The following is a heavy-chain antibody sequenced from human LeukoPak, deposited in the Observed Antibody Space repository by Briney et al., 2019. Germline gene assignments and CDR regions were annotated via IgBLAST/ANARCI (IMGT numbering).Heavy chain of an antibody. Sequence: GGSLRLSCAASGFTFDDYAMHWVRQAPGKGLEWVSGISWNSGSIGYADSVKGRFTISRDNAKNSLYLQMNSLRAEDTALYYCAKRGDYLEFDYWGQGTLVTVSS. V-gene: IGHV3-9*01. J-gene: IGHJ4*02. CDR2: ISWNSGSI. CDR3: AKRGDYLEFDY. CDR1: GFTFDDYA. D-gene: IGHD4-17*01.